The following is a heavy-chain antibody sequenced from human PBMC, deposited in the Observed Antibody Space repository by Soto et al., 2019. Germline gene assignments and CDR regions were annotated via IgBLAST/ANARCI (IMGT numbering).Heavy chain of an antibody. CDR2: MMYRGLS. CDR3: AREQDPPADSYNFAY. J-gene: IGHJ4*02. V-gene: IGHV4-39*02. Sequence: QLQLQESGPRLVKPSETLSLTCSVSDDSISSNYYWGWIRQPPGKGLEWLGSMMYRGLSSYNPPLRSRLTIAIDTSKKQFSLKLSSVTAADTAVYYCAREQDPPADSYNFAYWGQGTPVSVSS. CDR1: DDSISSNYY. D-gene: IGHD1-1*01.